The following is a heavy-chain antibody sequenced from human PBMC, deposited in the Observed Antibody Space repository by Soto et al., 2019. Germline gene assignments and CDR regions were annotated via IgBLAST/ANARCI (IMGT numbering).Heavy chain of an antibody. CDR2: MNVQKGNT. J-gene: IGHJ4*02. CDR3: VRDPGSAMFDH. CDR1: GYTFTSYD. D-gene: IGHD2-15*01. V-gene: IGHV1-18*04. Sequence: ASVKVSCKTSGYTFTSYDITWARQAPGQGLEWMGGMNVQKGNTNYAQVLQGRVTMTADTSTSTAYMELRSLRSDDTAVYYCVRDPGSAMFDHWGQGPLVTVSS.